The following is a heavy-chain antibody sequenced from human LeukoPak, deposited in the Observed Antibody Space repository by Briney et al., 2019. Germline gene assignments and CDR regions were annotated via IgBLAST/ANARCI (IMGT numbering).Heavy chain of an antibody. CDR1: GFDFNHVW. CDR2: ISYDGSNK. D-gene: IGHD1-1*01. Sequence: PGGSLRLSCVASGFDFNHVWMSWVRQAPGKGLEWVAVISYDGSNKYYADSVKGRFTISRDNSKNTLYLQMNSLRAEDTAVYYCAKDMGQLERRPGNRRYYYYYGMDVWGQGTTVTVSS. J-gene: IGHJ6*02. CDR3: AKDMGQLERRPGNRRYYYYYGMDV. V-gene: IGHV3-30*18.